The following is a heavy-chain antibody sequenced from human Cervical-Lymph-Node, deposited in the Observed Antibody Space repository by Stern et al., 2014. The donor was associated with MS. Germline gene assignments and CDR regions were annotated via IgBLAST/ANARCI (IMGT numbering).Heavy chain of an antibody. V-gene: IGHV4-31*03. J-gene: IGHJ4*02. CDR2: IHYSGST. CDR1: GGSISTTGYY. D-gene: IGHD3-16*01. CDR3: ARSDRLWGSFDF. Sequence: VQLLESGPGLVKPSQTLSLTCTVSGGSISTTGYYWTWIRQYPGKGLDWIGYIHYSGSTYYNPSLRSRVTLSVDTSKNQFSLKLSSVTAADTALYYCARSDRLWGSFDFWGQGTLVSVSS.